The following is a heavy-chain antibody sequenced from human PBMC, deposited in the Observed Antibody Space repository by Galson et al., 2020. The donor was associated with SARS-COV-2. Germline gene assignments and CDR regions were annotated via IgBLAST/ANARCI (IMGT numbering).Heavy chain of an antibody. CDR1: GFTFSSYG. CDR3: AGGNYGDADY. V-gene: IGHV3-30*03. D-gene: IGHD4-17*01. J-gene: IGHJ4*02. Sequence: GESLKISCAASGFTFSSYGMHWVRQAPGKGLEWVAVISYDGSNKYYADSVKGRFTISRDNSKNTLYLQMNSLRAEDTAVYYCAGGNYGDADYWGQGTLVTVSS. CDR2: ISYDGSNK.